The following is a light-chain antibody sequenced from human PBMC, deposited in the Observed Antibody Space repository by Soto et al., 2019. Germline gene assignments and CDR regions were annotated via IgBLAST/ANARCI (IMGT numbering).Light chain of an antibody. Sequence: DIQMTQSPCSLSASVGDRVTVTCRASQGISNYLAWYQQKPGKVPKLLIYAASTLQSGVPSRFSGSGSGTDFTLTISSLQPEDVATYYCQKYNSALFTFGPGTKVDIK. CDR2: AAS. CDR3: QKYNSALFT. J-gene: IGKJ3*01. V-gene: IGKV1-27*01. CDR1: QGISNY.